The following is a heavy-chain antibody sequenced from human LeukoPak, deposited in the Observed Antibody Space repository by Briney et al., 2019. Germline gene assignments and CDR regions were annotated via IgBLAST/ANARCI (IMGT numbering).Heavy chain of an antibody. Sequence: VASVKVSCKVSGHTLTELSMHWVRQAPGKGLEWMGGFDPEDGETIYAQKFQGRVTMTEDTSTDTAYMELSSLRFEDTAVYYCATGITIFGVASDWFDPWGQGTLVTVSS. CDR2: FDPEDGET. V-gene: IGHV1-24*01. J-gene: IGHJ5*02. CDR1: GHTLTELS. D-gene: IGHD3-3*01. CDR3: ATGITIFGVASDWFDP.